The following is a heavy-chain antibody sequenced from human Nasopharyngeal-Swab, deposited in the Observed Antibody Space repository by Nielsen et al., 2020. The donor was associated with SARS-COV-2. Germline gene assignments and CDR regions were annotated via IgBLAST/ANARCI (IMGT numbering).Heavy chain of an antibody. D-gene: IGHD3-3*01. CDR2: MNPNSGNT. J-gene: IGHJ2*01. CDR3: ARGPYDFWSGYYERSWYFDL. Sequence: ASVKVSCKASGYTFTSYDINWVRQATGQGLEWMGWMNPNSGNTGYAQKFQGRVTMTRNTSISTAYMELSSLRSEDTAVYYCARGPYDFWSGYYERSWYFDLWGRGTLVTVPS. CDR1: GYTFTSYD. V-gene: IGHV1-8*01.